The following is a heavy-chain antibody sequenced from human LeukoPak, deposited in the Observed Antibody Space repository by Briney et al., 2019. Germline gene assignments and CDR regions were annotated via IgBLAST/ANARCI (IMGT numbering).Heavy chain of an antibody. D-gene: IGHD3-10*01. V-gene: IGHV1-2*02. Sequence: GASVKVSCKASGYTFTGYYMHWVRQAPGQGLEWMGWINPNSGGTNYAQKFQGRVTMTRDTSISTAYMELSRLRSDDTAVYYCARGNFYGSGSYYNHRLYYFDYWGQGTLVTVSS. CDR3: ARGNFYGSGSYYNHRLYYFDY. J-gene: IGHJ4*02. CDR1: GYTFTGYY. CDR2: INPNSGGT.